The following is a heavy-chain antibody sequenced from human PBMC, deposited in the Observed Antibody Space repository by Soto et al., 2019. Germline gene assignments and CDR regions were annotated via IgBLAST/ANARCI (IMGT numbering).Heavy chain of an antibody. CDR3: ARVKPFWSGYYEPYYYYGMDV. CDR1: GYSFTSYW. Sequence: PGESLKISCKGSGYSFTSYWIGWVRQMPGKGLEWMGIIYPGDSDTRYSPSFQGQVTISADKSISTAYLKWSSLKASDTAMYYCARVKPFWSGYYEPYYYYGMDVWGQGTTVTVYS. V-gene: IGHV5-51*01. J-gene: IGHJ6*02. D-gene: IGHD3-3*01. CDR2: IYPGDSDT.